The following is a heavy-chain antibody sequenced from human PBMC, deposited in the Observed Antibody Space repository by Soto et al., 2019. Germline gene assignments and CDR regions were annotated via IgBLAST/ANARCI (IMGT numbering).Heavy chain of an antibody. V-gene: IGHV4-39*02. D-gene: IGHD6-19*01. J-gene: IGHJ4*02. Sequence: LSLTCTVSGCSISSSSYYWGWIRQPPGKGLEWIGSIYYSGSTYYNPSLKSRVTISVDSSKNQFSLKLSSVTAADTAVYSCAREVNSSGWYYFDYWGQGTLVTVSS. CDR1: GCSISSSSYY. CDR2: IYYSGST. CDR3: AREVNSSGWYYFDY.